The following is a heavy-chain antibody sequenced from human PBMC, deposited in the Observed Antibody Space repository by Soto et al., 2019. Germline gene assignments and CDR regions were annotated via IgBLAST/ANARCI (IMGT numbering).Heavy chain of an antibody. D-gene: IGHD2-2*01. V-gene: IGHV4-34*01. CDR3: ARGRCSSTSCYGTMVREGFDY. CDR2: INHSGST. J-gene: IGHJ4*02. CDR1: GGSFSGYY. Sequence: QVQLQQWGAGLLKPSETLSLTCAVYGGSFSGYYWSWIRQPPGKGLEWIGEINHSGSTNYNPSLKSRVTISVDTSKHQFSMKLSAVTAADTAVYYCARGRCSSTSCYGTMVREGFDYWGQGTLVTVSS.